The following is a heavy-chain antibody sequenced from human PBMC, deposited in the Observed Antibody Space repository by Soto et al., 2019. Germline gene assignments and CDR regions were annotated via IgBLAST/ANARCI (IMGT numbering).Heavy chain of an antibody. CDR2: ISTINSYI. D-gene: IGHD3-22*01. Sequence: GGSLRLSCAASGFRFSTYSMNWARQASGKGLEWVASISTINSYIYYAESVRGRFTISRDNAKNSLFLQMNSLRAEDTAVYYCTRDPVPDSSGYFPFDYWGQGTLVTVSS. CDR3: TRDPVPDSSGYFPFDY. V-gene: IGHV3-21*01. CDR1: GFRFSTYS. J-gene: IGHJ4*02.